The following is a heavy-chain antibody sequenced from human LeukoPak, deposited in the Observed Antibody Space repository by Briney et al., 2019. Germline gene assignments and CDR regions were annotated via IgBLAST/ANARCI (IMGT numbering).Heavy chain of an antibody. CDR3: AKAYGDYGRRWYFDL. CDR1: GFTFSSYA. J-gene: IGHJ2*01. CDR2: ISGSGGST. D-gene: IGHD4-17*01. V-gene: IGHV3-23*01. Sequence: GTSLRLSCAASGFTFSSYAMSWVRQAPGKGLEWVSAISGSGGSTYYADSVKGRFTISRDNSKNTLYLQMNSLRAEDTAVYYCAKAYGDYGRRWYFDLWGRGTLVTVSS.